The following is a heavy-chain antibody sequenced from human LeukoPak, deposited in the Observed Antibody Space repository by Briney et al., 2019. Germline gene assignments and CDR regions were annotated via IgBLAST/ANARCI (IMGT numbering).Heavy chain of an antibody. V-gene: IGHV3-74*01. CDR3: KRGGEEPFVS. CDR2: INVEVATT. Sequence: GGSLRLSCAGSGFTFTRFWMHWVRQAPGKGLVWVSRINVEVATTTYADSVEGRFTISRDDNTRYLQMNHVRVDDTAAYIYKRGGEEPFVSWGEGTLVTVSS. CDR1: GFTFTRFW. J-gene: IGHJ4*02. D-gene: IGHD3-10*01.